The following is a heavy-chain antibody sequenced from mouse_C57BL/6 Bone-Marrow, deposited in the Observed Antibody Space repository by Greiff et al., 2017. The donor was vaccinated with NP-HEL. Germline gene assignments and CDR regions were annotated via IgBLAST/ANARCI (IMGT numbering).Heavy chain of an antibody. CDR2: IDPNSGGT. CDR3: ARSKGVDCGYGYWDFDV. D-gene: IGHD2-14*01. Sequence: VQLQQPGAELVKPGASVKLSCKASGYTFTSYWMHWVKQRPGRGLEWIGRIDPNSGGTKYNEKFTSKATLTVDKPSSTAYMQLSSLTSDDSAVYYCARSKGVDCGYGYWDFDVWGTGTTVTVSS. CDR1: GYTFTSYW. J-gene: IGHJ1*03. V-gene: IGHV1-72*01.